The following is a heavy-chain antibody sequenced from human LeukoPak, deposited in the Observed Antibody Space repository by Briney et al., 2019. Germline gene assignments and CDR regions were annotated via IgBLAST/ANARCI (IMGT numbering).Heavy chain of an antibody. J-gene: IGHJ4*02. D-gene: IGHD3-22*01. CDR2: ITWNGDTV. CDR3: AKDSYYDRSGYYGLDFDY. V-gene: IGHV3-9*01. CDR1: GFIFDNYA. Sequence: GGSLRLSCTASGFIFDNYAMYWVRQAPGKGLEWVSGITWNGDTVAYADSVKGRFTISRDNAKNSLYLQMNSLRAEDTALYYCAKDSYYDRSGYYGLDFDYRGQGTLVTVSS.